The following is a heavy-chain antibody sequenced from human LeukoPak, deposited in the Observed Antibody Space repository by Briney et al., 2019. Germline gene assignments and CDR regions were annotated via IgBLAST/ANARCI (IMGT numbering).Heavy chain of an antibody. CDR2: IRYDGSNK. CDR1: GFTFSSYG. V-gene: IGHV3-30*02. J-gene: IGHJ4*02. D-gene: IGHD3-22*01. CDR3: AKDRSYYDSSGYYWYFDY. Sequence: QSGGSLRLSCAASGFTFSSYGMHWVRQAPGKGLEWVAFIRYDGSNKYYADSVKGRFTISRDNSKNTLYLQMNSLRAEDTAVYYCAKDRSYYDSSGYYWYFDYWGQGTLVTVSS.